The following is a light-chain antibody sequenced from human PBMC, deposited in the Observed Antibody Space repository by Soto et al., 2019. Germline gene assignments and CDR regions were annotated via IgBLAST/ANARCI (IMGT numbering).Light chain of an antibody. Sequence: EKVMTQSPVTLSVSPGERATLSCRGSQSVRSHLVWYQQKPGQAPRLLIYEASNRATGIPARFSGSGSGTDFTLTISSLEPEDFAVYYCQQRSDWPITFGQGTRLEIK. CDR1: QSVRSH. CDR3: QQRSDWPIT. CDR2: EAS. V-gene: IGKV3-11*01. J-gene: IGKJ5*01.